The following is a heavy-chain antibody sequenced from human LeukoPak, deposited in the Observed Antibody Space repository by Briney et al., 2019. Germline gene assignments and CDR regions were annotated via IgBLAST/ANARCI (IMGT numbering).Heavy chain of an antibody. D-gene: IGHD6-13*01. CDR1: GYTFTGYY. Sequence: ASVKVSCKASGYTFTGYYMHWVRQAPGQGPEWMGWINPNSGGTNYAQKFQGRVTMTRDTSISTAYMELSRLRSDDTAVYYCARGRVYSSSWFDPWGQGTLVTVSS. CDR2: INPNSGGT. J-gene: IGHJ5*02. CDR3: ARGRVYSSSWFDP. V-gene: IGHV1-2*02.